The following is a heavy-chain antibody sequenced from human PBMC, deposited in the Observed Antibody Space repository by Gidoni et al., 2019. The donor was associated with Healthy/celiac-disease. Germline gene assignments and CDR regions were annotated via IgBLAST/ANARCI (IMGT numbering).Heavy chain of an antibody. J-gene: IGHJ4*02. CDR2: SSGSGGST. CDR3: AKGEQYYDSSGYYDY. Sequence: EVQLLESGGGLVQPGGSLRLSCAASGFTFSSYAMSWVRQAPGKGLEWVAASSGSGGSTYYADSVKGRFTISRDNSKNTLYLQMNSLRAEDTAVYYCAKGEQYYDSSGYYDYWGQGTLVTVSS. D-gene: IGHD3-22*01. CDR1: GFTFSSYA. V-gene: IGHV3-23*01.